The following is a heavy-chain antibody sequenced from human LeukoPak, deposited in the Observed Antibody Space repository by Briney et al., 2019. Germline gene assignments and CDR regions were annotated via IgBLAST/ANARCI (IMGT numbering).Heavy chain of an antibody. CDR1: GGTFSRYA. V-gene: IGHV1-69*01. D-gene: IGHD6-19*01. Sequence: SVKVSCKASGGTFSRYAISWVRQAPGQGLEWMGWIIPMFGIANYAQKFQGRVTITADESTSTAYMELSSLRSEDTAVYYCARDRPYTGGWRGFDYWGQGTLVTVSS. CDR3: ARDRPYTGGWRGFDY. CDR2: IIPMFGIA. J-gene: IGHJ4*02.